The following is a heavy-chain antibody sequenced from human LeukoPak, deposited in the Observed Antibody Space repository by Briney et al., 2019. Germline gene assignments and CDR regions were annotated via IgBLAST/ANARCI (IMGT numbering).Heavy chain of an antibody. CDR3: AKDPAFRSYFDY. J-gene: IGHJ4*02. CDR1: GFTFRSYA. Sequence: GGSLRLSCAASGFTFRSYAMIWVRQAPRKGLEWVSGITGSGGITYYADSVKGRFTISRDNAKNSLYLQMNSLRAEDTAVYYCAKDPAFRSYFDYWGQGTLVTVSS. V-gene: IGHV3-23*01. CDR2: ITGSGGIT. D-gene: IGHD2/OR15-2a*01.